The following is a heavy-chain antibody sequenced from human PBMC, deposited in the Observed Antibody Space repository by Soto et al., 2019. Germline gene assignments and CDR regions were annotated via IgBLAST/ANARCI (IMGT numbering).Heavy chain of an antibody. V-gene: IGHV3-74*01. D-gene: IGHD6-13*01. Sequence: GGSLRLSCAASGFTFSTYWMHWVRQAPGKGLVWVSRINSDGSSTNCADSVKGRFAILRDNAKNTLYLQMNSLRAEDTAVYYCAKTWQQLVLLGLNYWGQGTLVTVSS. CDR2: INSDGSST. CDR3: AKTWQQLVLLGLNY. J-gene: IGHJ4*02. CDR1: GFTFSTYW.